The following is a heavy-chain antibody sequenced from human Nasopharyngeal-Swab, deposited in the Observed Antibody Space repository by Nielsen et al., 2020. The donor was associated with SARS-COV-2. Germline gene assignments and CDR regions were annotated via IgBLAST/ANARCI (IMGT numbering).Heavy chain of an antibody. CDR2: ISAYNGNT. J-gene: IGHJ4*02. CDR3: ATVSREYDSRSGYFDY. Sequence: ASVKVSCKASGYTFTSYGISWVRQAPGQGLEWMGWISAYNGNTNYAQKLQGRVTMTTDTSTSTAYMELSSLRSEDTAVYYCATVSREYDSRSGYFDYWGQGTLVTVSS. D-gene: IGHD3-22*01. V-gene: IGHV1-18*01. CDR1: GYTFTSYG.